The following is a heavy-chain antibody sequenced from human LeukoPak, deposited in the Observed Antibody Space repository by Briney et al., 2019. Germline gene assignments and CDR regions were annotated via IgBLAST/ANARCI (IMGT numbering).Heavy chain of an antibody. CDR3: AKDQLRKRVVPAVHFDY. V-gene: IGHV3-23*01. J-gene: IGHJ4*02. CDR1: GFTFSSYA. CDR2: ISGSGGST. Sequence: GGSLRLSCAASGFTFSSYAISWVRQAPGKGLEWVSAISGSGGSTYYADSVKGRFTISRDNSKNTLYLQMNSLRAEDTAVYYCAKDQLRKRVVPAVHFDYWGQGTLVTVSS. D-gene: IGHD2-2*01.